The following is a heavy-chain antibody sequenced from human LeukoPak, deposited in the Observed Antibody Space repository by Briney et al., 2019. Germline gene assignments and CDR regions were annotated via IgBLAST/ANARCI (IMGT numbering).Heavy chain of an antibody. CDR3: ARGPPTYYYGSGSHRYYYMDV. CDR2: MNPNSGNT. J-gene: IGHJ6*03. Sequence: GGSVKVSCKASGYTFTSYDINWVRQATGQGLEWMGWMNPNSGNTGNAQKFQGRVTMTRNTSISTAYMELSSLRSEDTAVYYCARGPPTYYYGSGSHRYYYMDVWGKGTTVTVSS. D-gene: IGHD3-10*01. V-gene: IGHV1-8*01. CDR1: GYTFTSYD.